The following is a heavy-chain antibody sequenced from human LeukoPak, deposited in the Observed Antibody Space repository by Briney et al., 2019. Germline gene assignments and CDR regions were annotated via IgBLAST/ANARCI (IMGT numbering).Heavy chain of an antibody. Sequence: SETLSLTCTVSGGSISSYYWNWIRQPPGKGLEWIGYIYSSGSTNYNPSLKSRVTISVDTSKNQFPLKLSSVTAADTAVYYCATRRGYCSGGNCNYYFDYWGQGTLVTVSS. CDR1: GGSISSYY. V-gene: IGHV4-59*01. D-gene: IGHD2-15*01. J-gene: IGHJ4*02. CDR3: ATRRGYCSGGNCNYYFDY. CDR2: IYSSGST.